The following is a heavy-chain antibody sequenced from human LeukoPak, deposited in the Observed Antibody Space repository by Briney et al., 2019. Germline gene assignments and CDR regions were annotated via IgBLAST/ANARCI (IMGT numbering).Heavy chain of an antibody. V-gene: IGHV3-7*03. CDR2: INKDGSEE. CDR1: GFTFSDFY. Sequence: GGSLRLSCAASGFTFSDFYMSWVRQAPGKGLEWVVNINKDGSEEKYVDSVKGRFTISRDNAKNSLYLQMSSLRADDTAVYYCARWPHCQDFWGRGTRVTVSS. J-gene: IGHJ4*02. CDR3: ARWPHCQDF.